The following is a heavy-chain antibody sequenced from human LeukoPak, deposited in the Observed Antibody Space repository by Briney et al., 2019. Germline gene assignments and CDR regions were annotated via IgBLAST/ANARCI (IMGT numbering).Heavy chain of an antibody. CDR3: TKTDYYDKSGYSFDS. Sequence: PGGSLRLSCAASGFTFTKYAMHWVRQAPGKGLEWVAVIWYDGSNKYYADSVKGRFTISRDNSKSTLSLEMNSLRVEDTAVYYCTKTDYYDKSGYSFDSWGQGALVIVSS. V-gene: IGHV3-33*06. CDR1: GFTFTKYA. D-gene: IGHD3-22*01. CDR2: IWYDGSNK. J-gene: IGHJ4*02.